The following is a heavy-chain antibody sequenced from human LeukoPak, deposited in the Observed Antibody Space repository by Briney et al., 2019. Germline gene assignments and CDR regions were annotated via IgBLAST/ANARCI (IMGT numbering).Heavy chain of an antibody. CDR1: GGSISSDY. Sequence: PSETLSLTCTVSGGSISSDYWSWIRQPPGKGLEWIGYIYYSGSTNYDPSLKSRVTISVDTSRNQFSLKLSSVTAADTAVYYCARFGSPYILAFRYYFDYWGQGTLVTVSS. V-gene: IGHV4-59*12. CDR3: ARFGSPYILAFRYYFDY. D-gene: IGHD3-9*01. CDR2: IYYSGST. J-gene: IGHJ4*02.